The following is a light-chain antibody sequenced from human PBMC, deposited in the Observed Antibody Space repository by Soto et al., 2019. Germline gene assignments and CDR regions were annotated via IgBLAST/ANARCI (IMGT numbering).Light chain of an antibody. CDR2: DSS. CDR1: QSVDRSS. CDR3: QHYGGVPLT. V-gene: IGKV3-20*01. J-gene: IGKJ4*01. Sequence: ENVLTQSPGTLSLSPGERGTLSCRASQSVDRSSLAWYQQRPGQAPRLLIYDSSSRATVIPDRFRGSGSGTDFTLTISTVEPEDFAVYYCQHYGGVPLTFGGGTKVEIK.